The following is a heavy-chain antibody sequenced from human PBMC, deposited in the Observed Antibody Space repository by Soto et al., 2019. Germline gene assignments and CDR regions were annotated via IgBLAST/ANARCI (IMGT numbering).Heavy chain of an antibody. Sequence: SEEVSCKASGGSFISYAISWVRQAPGQGLEWMGGIIPIFGTANYAQKFQGRVTITADESTSTAYMELSSLRSEDTAVYYCARGMVTVNYYYYGMDVWGQGTTVTVSS. CDR3: ARGMVTVNYYYYGMDV. CDR1: GGSFISYA. J-gene: IGHJ6*02. CDR2: IIPIFGTA. D-gene: IGHD5-18*01. V-gene: IGHV1-69*13.